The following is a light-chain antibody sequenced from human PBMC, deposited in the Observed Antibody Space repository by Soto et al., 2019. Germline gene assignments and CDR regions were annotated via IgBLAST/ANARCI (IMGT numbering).Light chain of an antibody. Sequence: EIVLTQSPGTLSLSPGEMSTLSCRASQSVSKNYLDWYQQRTGQAPRLLLYGVSSRATGIPERFSGSGSGTDLTIAISRVQTEDFEVYFCQQYADSTITFGQGTRLEIK. V-gene: IGKV3-20*01. CDR1: QSVSKNY. J-gene: IGKJ5*01. CDR2: GVS. CDR3: QQYADSTIT.